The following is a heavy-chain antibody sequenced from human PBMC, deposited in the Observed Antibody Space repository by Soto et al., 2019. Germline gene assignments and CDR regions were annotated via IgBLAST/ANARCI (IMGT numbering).Heavy chain of an antibody. CDR3: ARAESSYSSVYFDY. V-gene: IGHV4-34*01. D-gene: IGHD2-15*01. Sequence: SETLSLTCVVSGGSLSDYFWSWIRQPPGMALEWIGEINHLGSINYNPSLKSRVTISVDTSKNQFSLTLSSVTAADTAVYYCARAESSYSSVYFDYWGQGTLVTVSS. J-gene: IGHJ4*02. CDR2: INHLGSI. CDR1: GGSLSDYF.